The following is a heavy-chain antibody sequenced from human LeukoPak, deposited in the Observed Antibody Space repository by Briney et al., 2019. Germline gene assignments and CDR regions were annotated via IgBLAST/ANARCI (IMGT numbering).Heavy chain of an antibody. Sequence: GGSLRLSCAASGFTFSSDWMSWVREAPGKGGEWGANIKQDGSEKYYVDSVKGRFTISRDNAKNSLYLQMNSLRAEDTAVYYCASDMASITMVRGVSFDYWGQGTLVTVSS. CDR2: IKQDGSEK. CDR1: GFTFSSDW. J-gene: IGHJ4*02. D-gene: IGHD3-10*01. V-gene: IGHV3-7*03. CDR3: ASDMASITMVRGVSFDY.